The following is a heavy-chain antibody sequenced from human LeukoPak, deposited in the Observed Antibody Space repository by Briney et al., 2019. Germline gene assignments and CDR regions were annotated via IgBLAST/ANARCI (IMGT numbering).Heavy chain of an antibody. CDR2: ISSTSTFI. CDR1: GFTFSRYS. CDR3: ARDYFDSSDYPQTYYHYYMDV. D-gene: IGHD3-22*01. V-gene: IGHV3-21*01. J-gene: IGHJ6*03. Sequence: GGSLRLSCAASGFTFSRYSMNWVRQAPGKGLEWVASISSTSTFIYSADSVKGRFTISRDTAKNSLFLQMNSLRAEDTAIYYCARDYFDSSDYPQTYYHYYMDVSGKGTTVTVFS.